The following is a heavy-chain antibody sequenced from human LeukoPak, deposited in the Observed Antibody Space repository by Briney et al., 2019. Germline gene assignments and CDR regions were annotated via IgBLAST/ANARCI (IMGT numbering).Heavy chain of an antibody. CDR2: INHSGST. CDR1: GGSISSGGYY. J-gene: IGHJ3*02. D-gene: IGHD6-13*01. CDR3: ARAPGYSSSWYYRSSADAFDI. V-gene: IGHV4-39*07. Sequence: SETLSLTCTVSGGSISSGGYYWSWIRQPPGKGLEWIGEINHSGSTNYNPSLKSRVTISVDTSKNQFSLKLSSVTAADTAVYYCARAPGYSSSWYYRSSADAFDIWGQGTMVTVSS.